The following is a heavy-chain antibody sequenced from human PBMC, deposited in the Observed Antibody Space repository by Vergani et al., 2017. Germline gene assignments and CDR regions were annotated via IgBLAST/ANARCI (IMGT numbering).Heavy chain of an antibody. V-gene: IGHV5-51*01. Sequence: EVQLVLSGAAVKTPGESLTISCKGSGYSFTSYWIGWVRQMPGKALEWIGIIYPGDSDTRYSPSFQGQVTFSADKSISTAYLQWSSLKASDTAMYYCARAPYYYDSSGYYYYAFDIWGQGTMVTVSS. CDR3: ARAPYYYDSSGYYYYAFDI. D-gene: IGHD3-22*01. CDR1: GYSFTSYW. CDR2: IYPGDSDT. J-gene: IGHJ3*02.